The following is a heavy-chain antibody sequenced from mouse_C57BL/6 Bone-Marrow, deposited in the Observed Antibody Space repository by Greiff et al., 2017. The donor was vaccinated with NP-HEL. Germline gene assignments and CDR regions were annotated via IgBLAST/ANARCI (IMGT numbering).Heavy chain of an antibody. CDR3: ASFSGVSFDY. Sequence: EVQVVESGGGLVKPGGSLKLSCAASGFTFSSYAMSWVRQTPEKRLEWVATISDGGSYTYYPDNVKGRFIISRDNAKNNLYLQMSHLKSEDTAMYYCASFSGVSFDYWGQGTTLTVSS. D-gene: IGHD3-1*01. CDR2: ISDGGSYT. CDR1: GFTFSSYA. V-gene: IGHV5-4*01. J-gene: IGHJ2*01.